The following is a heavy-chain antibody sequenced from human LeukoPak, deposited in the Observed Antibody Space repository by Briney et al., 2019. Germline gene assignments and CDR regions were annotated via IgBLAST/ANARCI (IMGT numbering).Heavy chain of an antibody. CDR1: GYTFTSYD. CDR2: MNPNSGST. CDR3: ARGLSYSSSLYFKEYFQH. Sequence: SVKVCWKASGYTFTSYDINWVREGTGQGLEWVGGMNPNSGSTGYAQKCQGRGTMTRNTSISTAYMELSSLRSEDTAVYYCARGLSYSSSLYFKEYFQHWGQGTLVTVSS. J-gene: IGHJ1*01. D-gene: IGHD6-13*01. V-gene: IGHV1-8*01.